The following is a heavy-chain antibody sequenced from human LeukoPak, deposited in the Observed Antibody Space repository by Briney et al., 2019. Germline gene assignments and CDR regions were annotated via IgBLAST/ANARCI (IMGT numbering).Heavy chain of an antibody. V-gene: IGHV4-34*01. CDR3: ARGRAEGYYDSSGYHRY. D-gene: IGHD3-22*01. CDR2: INHSGST. J-gene: IGHJ4*02. CDR1: GGSFSGYY. Sequence: SETLSLTCAVYGGSFSGYYWSRTRQPPGKGLEWIGEINHSGSTNYNPSLKSRVTISVDTSKNQFSLKLSSVTAADTAVYYCARGRAEGYYDSSGYHRYWGQGTLVTVSS.